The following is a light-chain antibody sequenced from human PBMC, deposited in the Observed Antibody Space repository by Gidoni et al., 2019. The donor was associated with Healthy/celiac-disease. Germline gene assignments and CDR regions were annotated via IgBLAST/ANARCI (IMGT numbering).Light chain of an antibody. CDR1: QSISSW. J-gene: IGKJ1*01. V-gene: IGKV1-5*03. Sequence: DIQMTQSPSTLSASVGDRVTITCRASQSISSWLAWYQQKPGKAPKLLIYKASSLATGVPSRFSGSVSGTEFTLTISSLQPDDFATYYCQQYGTFGQGTKVEIK. CDR2: KAS. CDR3: QQYGT.